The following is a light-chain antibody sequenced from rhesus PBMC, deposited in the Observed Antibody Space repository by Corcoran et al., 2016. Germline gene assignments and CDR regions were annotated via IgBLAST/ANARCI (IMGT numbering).Light chain of an antibody. CDR1: QSLLHSDGYTY. V-gene: IGKV2-78*01. CDR2: LGS. CDR3: MQGTQLPFT. J-gene: IGKJ3*01. Sequence: DIVMTQTPLSLPVTPGEPASISCRSSQSLLHSDGYTYLYWYLQKPGQSSPLLIFLGSNRASGVPDRFSGMGSGTDFTLKISRVEAEDVGVYYCMQGTQLPFTFGPGTKLDIK.